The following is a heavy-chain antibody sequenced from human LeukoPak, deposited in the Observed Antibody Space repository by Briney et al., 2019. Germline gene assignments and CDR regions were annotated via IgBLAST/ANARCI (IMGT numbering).Heavy chain of an antibody. CDR3: ARDPGASRGTTNWFDP. V-gene: IGHV1-2*02. CDR1: GYTFTGYY. CDR2: INPKSGGT. D-gene: IGHD1-1*01. Sequence: ASVKVSCKASGYTFTGYYMHWVRQAPGQGLEWMGWINPKSGGTNYAQKFQGRVTMTRDTSISTAYMELSRLRSDDTAVYYCARDPGASRGTTNWFDPWGQGTLVTVSS. J-gene: IGHJ5*02.